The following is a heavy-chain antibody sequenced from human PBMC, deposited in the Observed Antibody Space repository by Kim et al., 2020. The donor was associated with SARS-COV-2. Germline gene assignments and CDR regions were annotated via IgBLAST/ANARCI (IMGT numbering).Heavy chain of an antibody. CDR2: IDPNSGGT. CDR1: GYTFTDYY. CDR3: SKSRAFDY. D-gene: IGHD1-26*01. Sequence: ASVKVSCKISGYTFTDYYMHWVRQAPGQGLEWMGWIDPNSGGTRFSQKFQGRVTVTRDTSISTAYMELSGLRSDDTAVYYCSKSRAFDYWGQGTLVTVSS. J-gene: IGHJ4*02. V-gene: IGHV1-2*02.